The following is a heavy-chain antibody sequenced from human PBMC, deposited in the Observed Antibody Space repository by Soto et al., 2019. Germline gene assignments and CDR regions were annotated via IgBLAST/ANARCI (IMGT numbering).Heavy chain of an antibody. CDR1: GYTFTSYD. CDR3: ARGFNYDFWSGYQVPYYYYGMDV. V-gene: IGHV1-8*01. D-gene: IGHD3-3*01. CDR2: MNPNSGNT. Sequence: ASVKVSCKASGYTFTSYDINWVRQATGQGLEWMGWMNPNSGNTGYAQKFQGRVTMTRNTSISTAYVELSSLRSEDTAVYYCARGFNYDFWSGYQVPYYYYGMDVWGQGTTVTVSS. J-gene: IGHJ6*02.